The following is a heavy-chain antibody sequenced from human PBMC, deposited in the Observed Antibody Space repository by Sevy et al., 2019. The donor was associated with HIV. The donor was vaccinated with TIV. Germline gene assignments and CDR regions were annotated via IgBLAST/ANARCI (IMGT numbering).Heavy chain of an antibody. CDR1: GYIFSDYN. J-gene: IGHJ3*02. CDR2: INPNSGVT. D-gene: IGHD3-3*01. CDR3: VREDINAPRTLLSFDI. Sequence: ASVKVSCKTTGYIFSDYNMHWVRQAPGQGLEWMALINPNSGVTIYAHNFRCRVSVTRDTSMSTAYMELSGLTSDDTAVYYCVREDINAPRTLLSFDIWGQGTMVTVSS. V-gene: IGHV1-2*06.